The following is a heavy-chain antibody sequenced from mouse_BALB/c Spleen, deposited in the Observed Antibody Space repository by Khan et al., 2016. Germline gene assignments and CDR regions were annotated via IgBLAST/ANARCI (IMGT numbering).Heavy chain of an antibody. CDR3: SRSMITTFFDY. CDR2: IAVKSDNFGA. CDR1: GFTFSNYR. V-gene: IGHV13-2*02. J-gene: IGHJ2*01. Sequence: VQLVETGGGLVRPGTSLKLSCVTSGFTFSNYRMHWLRQPPGKRLEWIAVIAVKSDNFGANYADSVKGRFTISRDESKSRVYRQMYRLREEDTGTCDGSRSMITTFFDYWGQGTTLTVSS. D-gene: IGHD2-4*01.